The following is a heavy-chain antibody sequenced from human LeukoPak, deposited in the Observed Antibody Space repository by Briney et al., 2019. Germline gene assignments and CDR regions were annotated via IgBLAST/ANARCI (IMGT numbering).Heavy chain of an antibody. CDR2: IIPILGIA. V-gene: IGHV1-69*04. D-gene: IGHD5-24*01. CDR1: GCTFSSYA. J-gene: IGHJ4*02. Sequence: WASVKVSCKASGCTFSSYAISWVRQAPGQGLEWMGRIIPILGIANYAQKFQGRVTITADKSKSTAYMELSSLRSEDTAVYYCARETDGYNLVDYWGQGTLVTVSS. CDR3: ARETDGYNLVDY.